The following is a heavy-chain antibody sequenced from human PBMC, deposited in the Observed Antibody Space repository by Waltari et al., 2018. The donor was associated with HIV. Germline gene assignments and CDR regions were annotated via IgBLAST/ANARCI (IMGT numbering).Heavy chain of an antibody. CDR2: IRSDGSTI. D-gene: IGHD4-17*01. V-gene: IGHV3-48*01. Sequence: EVQLVESGGGLVQPGGSLGLSCAVSLFTFCYFTMYWVRQAPGKGLEWVSYIRSDGSTIYYADSVKGRFTISRDNAKNSLYLQMNSLRAEDTAVYYCARGGGYGDYRFDPWGQGTLVTVSS. J-gene: IGHJ5*02. CDR1: LFTFCYFT. CDR3: ARGGGYGDYRFDP.